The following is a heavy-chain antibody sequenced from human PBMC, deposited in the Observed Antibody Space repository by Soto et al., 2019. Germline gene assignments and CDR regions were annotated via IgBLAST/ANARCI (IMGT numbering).Heavy chain of an antibody. J-gene: IGHJ5*02. Sequence: DAQLVDSGGGLVQPGGSLRLSCAASGFTFSNYWMCWVRQALGKGPEWVASVKKDGSEEKYMDSVKGRFTISRDNTKSSLYLQMNNLRAEDTAVYYSARAVSVIGGPSAFDLWGQGTLVTVSS. V-gene: IGHV3-7*03. D-gene: IGHD2-21*01. CDR1: GFTFSNYW. CDR2: VKKDGSEE. CDR3: ARAVSVIGGPSAFDL.